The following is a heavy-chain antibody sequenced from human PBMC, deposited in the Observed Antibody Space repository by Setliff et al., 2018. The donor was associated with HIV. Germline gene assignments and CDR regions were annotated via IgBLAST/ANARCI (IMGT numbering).Heavy chain of an antibody. CDR1: GYSFSSYW. CDR3: ARLGGICSGGSCTALAYTMDV. V-gene: IGHV5-51*01. D-gene: IGHD2-15*01. CDR2: IYPGNSDT. Sequence: KISCKGSGYSFSSYWIGWVRQMPGKGLEWMGIIYPGNSDTRYSPSFQAQVTISADKSISTAYLQCSSLKASDTAMYYCARLGGICSGGSCTALAYTMDVWGQGTTVTVSS. J-gene: IGHJ6*02.